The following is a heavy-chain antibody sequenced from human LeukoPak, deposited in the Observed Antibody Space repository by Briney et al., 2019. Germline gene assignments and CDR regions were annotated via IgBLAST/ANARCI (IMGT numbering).Heavy chain of an antibody. J-gene: IGHJ6*04. CDR1: GFTFSSYW. Sequence: GGSLTLSCAVSGFTFSSYWMSWVRQAPGKGLVWVANIKQDGSEKYYVDSVKGRFTISRDNAKNSLYLQMNSLRAEDTAVYYCAELGITMIGGVWGKGTTVTISS. D-gene: IGHD3-10*02. CDR2: IKQDGSEK. V-gene: IGHV3-7*01. CDR3: AELGITMIGGV.